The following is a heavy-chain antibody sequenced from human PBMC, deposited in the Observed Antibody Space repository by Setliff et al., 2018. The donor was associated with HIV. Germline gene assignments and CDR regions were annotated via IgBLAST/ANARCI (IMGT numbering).Heavy chain of an antibody. CDR1: GFSNSA. CDR2: IRSKANNYAT. J-gene: IGHJ4*02. D-gene: IGHD1-26*01. CDR3: TRHRGSFDY. Sequence: GGSLRLSCAASGFSNSALHWVRQAPGKGLEWVGRIRSKANNYATEYGASVKGRFIISRDDSKNTAYLQMNSLRTEDTAIYYCTRHRGSFDYWGLGTLVTVSS. V-gene: IGHV3-73*01.